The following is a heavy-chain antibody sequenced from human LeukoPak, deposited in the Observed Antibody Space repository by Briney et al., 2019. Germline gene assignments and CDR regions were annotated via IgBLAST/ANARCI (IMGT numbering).Heavy chain of an antibody. CDR1: GYSFTSYW. Sequence: GESLKISCKGSGYSFTSYWIGWVRQMPGKGLEWMGIIYPGDSDTRYSPSFQRQVTISADKSIRTAYLQWSSLKASATAMYYSARGDGYSSSWYGYWGQGTLVTVSS. D-gene: IGHD6-13*01. CDR2: IYPGDSDT. CDR3: ARGDGYSSSWYGY. J-gene: IGHJ4*02. V-gene: IGHV5-51*01.